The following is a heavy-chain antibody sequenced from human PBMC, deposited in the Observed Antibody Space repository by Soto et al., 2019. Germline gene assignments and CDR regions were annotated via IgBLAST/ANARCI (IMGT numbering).Heavy chain of an antibody. V-gene: IGHV3-30-3*01. CDR1: GFTFSSYA. CDR2: ISYDGSNK. CDR3: AREISGSSDY. D-gene: IGHD1-26*01. J-gene: IGHJ4*02. Sequence: GGTLSLSCAASGFTFSSYAMHSGRQAPGKGLEWVAVISYDGSNKYYADYVKGRFTISRDNSKNTLYLQMNSLRAEDTAVYYWAREISGSSDYWGQGTLVTVSS.